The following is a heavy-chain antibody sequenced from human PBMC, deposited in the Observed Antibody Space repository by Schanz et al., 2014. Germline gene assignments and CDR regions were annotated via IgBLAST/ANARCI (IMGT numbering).Heavy chain of an antibody. CDR1: GGSISSGGYY. CDR2: IYYSGST. J-gene: IGHJ3*02. Sequence: QVQLQESGPGLVKPSQTLSLTCTVSGGSISSGGYYWSWIRQHPGKGLEWIGYIYYSGSTYYNPSLKSRFTISLDTSKTQFSLKRRSVTAADTAVYYCARDRGHGDLPGDIWGQGTMVTVSS. V-gene: IGHV4-31*03. D-gene: IGHD4-17*01. CDR3: ARDRGHGDLPGDI.